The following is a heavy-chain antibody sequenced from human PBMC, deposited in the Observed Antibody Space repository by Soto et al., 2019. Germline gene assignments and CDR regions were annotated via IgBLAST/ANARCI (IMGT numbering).Heavy chain of an antibody. CDR3: AKLYCGGDCYYRRLGSYFDY. V-gene: IGHV3-23*01. Sequence: EVQLLESGGGLVQPGGSLRLSCAASGFTFSSYAMSWVRQAPGKGLEWVSAISGSGGSTYYADSVKGRFTISRDNSKNTLYLQMNSLRAEDTAVYYCAKLYCGGDCYYRRLGSYFDYWGQGTLVTVSS. J-gene: IGHJ4*02. D-gene: IGHD2-21*02. CDR2: ISGSGGST. CDR1: GFTFSSYA.